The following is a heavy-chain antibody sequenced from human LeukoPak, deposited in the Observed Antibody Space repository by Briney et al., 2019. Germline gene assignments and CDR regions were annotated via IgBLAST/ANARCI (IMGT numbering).Heavy chain of an antibody. CDR3: ARLYYGDYGPSHYYYYYMDV. CDR1: GYTFTSYD. Sequence: GASVKVSCTASGYTFTSYDINWVRQATGRGLEWIGWMNPNSGNTGYAQKFPDRVTMTRNSSMSTAYMELSSLRSEDTAVYYCARLYYGDYGPSHYYYYYMDVWGKGTTVTASS. CDR2: MNPNSGNT. D-gene: IGHD4-17*01. J-gene: IGHJ6*03. V-gene: IGHV1-8*01.